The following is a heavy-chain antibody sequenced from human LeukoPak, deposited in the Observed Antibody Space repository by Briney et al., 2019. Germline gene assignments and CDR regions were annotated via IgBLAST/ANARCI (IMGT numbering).Heavy chain of an antibody. D-gene: IGHD3-9*01. CDR3: AREVSEYYDILTGYYPYYYYYYMDV. Sequence: ASVKVSCKASGYTFTGYYMHWVRQAPGQGLEWMGWINPNSGGTNYAQKFQGRVTMTRDTSTSTAYMELRSLRSDDTAVYYCAREVSEYYDILTGYYPYYYYYYMDVWGKGTTVTVSS. V-gene: IGHV1-2*02. J-gene: IGHJ6*03. CDR2: INPNSGGT. CDR1: GYTFTGYY.